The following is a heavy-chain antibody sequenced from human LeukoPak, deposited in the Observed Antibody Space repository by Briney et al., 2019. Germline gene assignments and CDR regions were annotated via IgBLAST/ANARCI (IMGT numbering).Heavy chain of an antibody. CDR1: GGSFSGYY. CDR3: AREQRYFDWLLSNHFDY. D-gene: IGHD3-9*01. J-gene: IGHJ4*02. Sequence: PSETLSLTCAVYGGSFSGYYWSWIRQPPGKGLEWIGYIYYSGSTYYNPSLKSRVTISVDTSKNQFSLKLSSVTAADTAVYYCAREQRYFDWLLSNHFDYWGQGTLVTVSS. V-gene: IGHV4-30-4*08. CDR2: IYYSGST.